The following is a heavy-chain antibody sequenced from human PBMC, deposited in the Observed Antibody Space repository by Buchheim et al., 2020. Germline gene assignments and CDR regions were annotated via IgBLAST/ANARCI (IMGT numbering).Heavy chain of an antibody. Sequence: QAQLQESGPGLVKPSQTLSLTCTVSGGSINSADYYWSWIRQHPGKGLEWIGYIYYSGSTYYNPSLKSRVTISVDTSKNQFSLNLTSVTAADTAVYYCARCIAAALSMDVWGKGTT. CDR3: ARCIAAALSMDV. CDR1: GGSINSADYY. CDR2: IYYSGST. V-gene: IGHV4-31*03. J-gene: IGHJ6*03. D-gene: IGHD6-13*01.